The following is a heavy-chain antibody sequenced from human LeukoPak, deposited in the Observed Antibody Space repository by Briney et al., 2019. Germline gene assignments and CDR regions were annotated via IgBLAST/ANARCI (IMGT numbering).Heavy chain of an antibody. CDR3: ARGGGVPISDGMDV. CDR2: MNPNSGNT. CDR1: GYTLTSYD. J-gene: IGHJ6*02. V-gene: IGHV1-8*01. D-gene: IGHD3-16*01. Sequence: ASVKVSCKASGYTLTSYDINWVRQATGQGLEWMGRMNPNSGNTGYAQKFQGRVTMTRNTSISTAYMELSSLRSEDTAVYYCARGGGVPISDGMDVWGQGTTVTVSS.